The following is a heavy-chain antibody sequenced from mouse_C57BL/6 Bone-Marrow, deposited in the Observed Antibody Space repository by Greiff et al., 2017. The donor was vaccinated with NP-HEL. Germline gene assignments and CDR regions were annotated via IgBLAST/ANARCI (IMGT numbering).Heavy chain of an antibody. V-gene: IGHV1-15*01. D-gene: IGHD1-1*01. Sequence: LVESGAELVRPGASVTLSCKASGYTFTDYEMHWVKQTPVHGLEWIGAIDPETGGTAYNQKFKGKAILTADKSSSTAYMELRSLTSEDSAVYYCTRAITTVAFDYWGQGTTLTVSS. J-gene: IGHJ2*01. CDR3: TRAITTVAFDY. CDR1: GYTFTDYE. CDR2: IDPETGGT.